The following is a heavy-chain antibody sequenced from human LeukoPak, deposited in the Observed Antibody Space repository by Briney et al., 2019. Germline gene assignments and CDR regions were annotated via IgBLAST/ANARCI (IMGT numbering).Heavy chain of an antibody. CDR3: ATAGNYRFDY. Sequence: PGGSLRLSCAGSGFIFSSTWMHWVRQAPGEGLVWVSRINSDGSNINYADSVKGRFIISRDNAKNTLYLQMNSLRVEDTALYFCATAGNYRFDYWDQGTLVTVSS. CDR1: GFIFSSTW. V-gene: IGHV3-74*01. D-gene: IGHD1-7*01. J-gene: IGHJ4*02. CDR2: INSDGSNI.